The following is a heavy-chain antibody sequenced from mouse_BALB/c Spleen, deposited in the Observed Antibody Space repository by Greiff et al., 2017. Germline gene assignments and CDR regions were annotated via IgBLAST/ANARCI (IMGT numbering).Heavy chain of an antibody. CDR2: ISSGGSYT. J-gene: IGHJ4*01. V-gene: IGHV5-6*01. D-gene: IGHD1-1*01. CDR1: GFTFSSYT. Sequence: DVHLVESGGGLVQPGGSLKLSCAASGFTFSSYTMSWVRQNPDKRLEWVATISSGGSYTYYPDSVKGRFTISRENAKNTLYLQMSSLKSEDTAMYYYARRVVEDYAMDYWGQGTSVTVSS. CDR3: ARRVVEDYAMDY.